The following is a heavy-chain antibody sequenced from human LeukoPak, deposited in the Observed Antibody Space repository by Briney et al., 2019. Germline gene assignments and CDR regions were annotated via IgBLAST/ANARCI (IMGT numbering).Heavy chain of an antibody. D-gene: IGHD3/OR15-3a*01. Sequence: PGGSLRLTCAVSGFMFKSYNMNWVRKAPGQGLGWVSSVSISSSNYIYYADSVKGQFTISRDNAKNSIYLQMSSLTAEDTAVYYCAGGLGLLKRNYFDYWGQGSLVIVSS. CDR3: AGGLGLLKRNYFDY. CDR1: GFMFKSYN. J-gene: IGHJ4*02. V-gene: IGHV3-21*01. CDR2: VSISSSNYI.